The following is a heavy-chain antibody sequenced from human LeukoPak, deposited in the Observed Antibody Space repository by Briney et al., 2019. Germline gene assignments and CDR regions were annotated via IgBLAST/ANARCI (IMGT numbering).Heavy chain of an antibody. D-gene: IGHD4-23*01. CDR2: ISYDGSNK. J-gene: IGHJ4*02. V-gene: IGHV3-30*04. CDR3: AREETTVVTSEPNFDY. Sequence: GRSLRLSCAASGFTFSSYAMHWVRQAPGKGLEWVAVISYDGSNKYYADSVKGRFTISRDNSKNTLYLQMNSLRAEDTAVYYCAREETTVVTSEPNFDYWGQGTLVTVSS. CDR1: GFTFSSYA.